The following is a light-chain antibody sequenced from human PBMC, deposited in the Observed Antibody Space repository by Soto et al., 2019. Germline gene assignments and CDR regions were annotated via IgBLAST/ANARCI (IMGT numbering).Light chain of an antibody. CDR2: DAS. V-gene: IGKV3-11*01. CDR1: ENVFSF. Sequence: EIVMTQSPATLSLSPGERATLSCRASENVFSFMAWYQHRPGQAPRLLIYDASNRAAVVPARFSGSGSGTDFTLTISSLEPEDFAVYYCQQRTKWPPIFTFGPGTKVEIK. CDR3: QQRTKWPPIFT. J-gene: IGKJ3*01.